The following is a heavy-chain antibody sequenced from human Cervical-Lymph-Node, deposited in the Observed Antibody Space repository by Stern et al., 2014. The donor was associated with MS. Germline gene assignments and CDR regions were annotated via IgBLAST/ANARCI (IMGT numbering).Heavy chain of an antibody. V-gene: IGHV4-59*11. CDR3: ARVLYTNSDGVPCWFDP. D-gene: IGHD6-6*01. CDR2: VSFSGST. CDR1: GASISSHF. J-gene: IGHJ5*02. Sequence: QVQLQESGPGLVKPSETLSLTCTVSGASISSHFWTWIRQPPGKGLEWIGDVSFSGSTYYNPSLKSRLTISADTSKNHFSLELSSMTAADTAVYYCARVLYTNSDGVPCWFDPWGQGILVTVSS.